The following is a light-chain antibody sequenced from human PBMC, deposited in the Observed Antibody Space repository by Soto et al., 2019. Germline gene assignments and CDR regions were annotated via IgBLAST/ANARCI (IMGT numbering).Light chain of an antibody. CDR3: CSYAGSSTVV. J-gene: IGLJ2*01. Sequence: QSVLTQPASVSGSPGQSITISCTGTSSDVGGQNAVSWYQQHPGKAPKFIIYDVSKRPSGVSSRFSGSKSGNTASLTISGLQAEDGADYYCCSYAGSSTVVFGGGTKLTVL. V-gene: IGLV2-23*02. CDR1: SSDVGGQNA. CDR2: DVS.